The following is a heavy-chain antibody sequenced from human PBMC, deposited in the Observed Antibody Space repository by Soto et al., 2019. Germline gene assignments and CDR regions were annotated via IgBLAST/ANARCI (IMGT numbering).Heavy chain of an antibody. Sequence: QITLKESGPVLVKSTETLTLTCTVSGYSLSNARLGVAWIRQPPGKALEWLAHIFSNDEKSYNTSLESRLTISKDISRNQVVLTMTNMDPVDTTTYYGARLWTVETYLQYSGQATLVTVTP. D-gene: IGHD1-1*01. J-gene: IGHJ1*01. V-gene: IGHV2-26*01. CDR2: IFSNDEK. CDR1: GYSLSNARLG. CDR3: ARLWTVETYLQY.